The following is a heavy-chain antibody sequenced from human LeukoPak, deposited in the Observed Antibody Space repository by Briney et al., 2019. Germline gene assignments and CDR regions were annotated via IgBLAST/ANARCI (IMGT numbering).Heavy chain of an antibody. J-gene: IGHJ6*02. V-gene: IGHV3-30*18. CDR3: AKDKDTGNGMDV. Sequence: GGSLRLSCAASGFTFSSYGMHWVRQAPGKGLEWVAVISYDGSNKYYADSVKGRFTISRDSSKNTLYLQMNSLRAEDTAVYYCAKDKDTGNGMDVWGQGTTVTVSS. D-gene: IGHD5-18*01. CDR2: ISYDGSNK. CDR1: GFTFSSYG.